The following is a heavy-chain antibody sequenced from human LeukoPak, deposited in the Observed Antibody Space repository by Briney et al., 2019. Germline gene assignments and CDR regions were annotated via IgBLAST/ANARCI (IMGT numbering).Heavy chain of an antibody. D-gene: IGHD4-17*01. V-gene: IGHV3-74*01. CDR2: INSDGSST. J-gene: IGHJ4*02. Sequence: GGSLRLSCAASGFTVSSNYMNWVRQAPGKGLVWVSRINSDGSSTTSADSVKGRFTISRDNAKNTLYLQMNSLRAEDTAVYYCAKGGATVIDYWGQGTLVTVSS. CDR1: GFTVSSNY. CDR3: AKGGATVIDY.